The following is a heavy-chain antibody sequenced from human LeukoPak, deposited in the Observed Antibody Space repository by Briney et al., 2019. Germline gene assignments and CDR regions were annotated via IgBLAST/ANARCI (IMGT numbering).Heavy chain of an antibody. CDR2: ISTSGNTI. CDR1: EFTFRDYY. V-gene: IGHV3-11*01. CDR3: AKIAETSGSYGQGYDY. Sequence: GGSLRLSCATSEFTFRDYYMSWIRQAPGKGLEWVSYISTSGNTIYYADSVKGRFTISRDNAKNSLYLQMNSLRAEDTAIYYCAKIAETSGSYGQGYDYWGQGTLVTVSS. J-gene: IGHJ4*02. D-gene: IGHD1-26*01.